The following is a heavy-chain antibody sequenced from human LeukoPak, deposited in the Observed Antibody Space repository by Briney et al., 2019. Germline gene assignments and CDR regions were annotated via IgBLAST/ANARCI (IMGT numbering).Heavy chain of an antibody. CDR3: ARSDMTTVIDFDY. Sequence: GGSLRLSCAASGFTFSSYAMHWVRQAPGKGLEWVAVISYDGSNKYYADSVKGRFTISRDNSKNTLYLQMNGLRAEDTAVYYCARSDMTTVIDFDYWGQGTLVTVSS. CDR2: ISYDGSNK. CDR1: GFTFSSYA. J-gene: IGHJ4*02. D-gene: IGHD4-11*01. V-gene: IGHV3-30-3*01.